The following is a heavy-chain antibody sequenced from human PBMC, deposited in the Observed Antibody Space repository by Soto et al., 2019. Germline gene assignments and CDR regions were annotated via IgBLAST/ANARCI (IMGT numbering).Heavy chain of an antibody. D-gene: IGHD2-15*01. CDR2: IYNSGST. CDR1: RGSSSGSSNY. V-gene: IGHV4-39*01. J-gene: IGHJ5*02. Sequence: SETLSLTCSVSRGSSSGSSNYCGWIRQPPGKGLEWIGSIYNSGSTYYNPSLKSRVTISVDTSKNQFSLKLNSVTAADTAVYYCARHPYCIGGSCDYRPALLASCGQGSLV. CDR3: ARHPYCIGGSCDYRPALLAS.